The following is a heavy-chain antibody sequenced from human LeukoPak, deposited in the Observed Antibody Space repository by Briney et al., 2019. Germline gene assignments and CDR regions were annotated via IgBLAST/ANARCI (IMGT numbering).Heavy chain of an antibody. Sequence: ASVKVSCKASGYTFTIYYMHWVRQAPGQGLEWMGIINPSGGSTSYAQKFQGRVTMTRDTSTSTVYMELSSLRSEDTAVYYCARDAAGYSAKYGMDVWGQATTVTASS. D-gene: IGHD5-12*01. J-gene: IGHJ6*02. CDR2: INPSGGST. V-gene: IGHV1-46*01. CDR1: GYTFTIYY. CDR3: ARDAAGYSAKYGMDV.